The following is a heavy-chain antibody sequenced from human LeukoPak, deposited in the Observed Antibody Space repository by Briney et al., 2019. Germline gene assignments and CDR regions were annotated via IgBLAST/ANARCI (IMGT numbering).Heavy chain of an antibody. Sequence: SETLPLTCTVSGGSINTNNYYWGWIRQPPGKGLEWIGTIYYSGSTYYNPSLKSRVAVSVDTSKNQFSLKLSSVTAADTAVYYCARAHSIASYYYGVDVWGQGTTVTVSS. CDR1: GGSINTNNYY. CDR2: IYYSGST. CDR3: ARAHSIASYYYGVDV. V-gene: IGHV4-39*07. D-gene: IGHD2/OR15-2a*01. J-gene: IGHJ6*02.